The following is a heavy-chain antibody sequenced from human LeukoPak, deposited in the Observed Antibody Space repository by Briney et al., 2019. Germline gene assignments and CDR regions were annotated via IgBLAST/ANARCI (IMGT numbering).Heavy chain of an antibody. CDR2: ISGTSSYI. J-gene: IGHJ6*04. CDR1: GFTFRGYS. D-gene: IGHD6-6*01. V-gene: IGHV3-21*01. Sequence: GGSLRLSCAASGFTFRGYSMIWVRQAPGKGLELVSSISGTSSYIYYADSVKGRFTISRDNAKNSLYLQMNSLRAEDTAVYYCVSSPRVAAQDVWGKGTTVTVSS. CDR3: VSSPRVAAQDV.